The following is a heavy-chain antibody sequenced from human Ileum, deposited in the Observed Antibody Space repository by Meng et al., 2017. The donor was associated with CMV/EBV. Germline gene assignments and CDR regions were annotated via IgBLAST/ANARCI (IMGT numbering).Heavy chain of an antibody. Sequence: DSVSSGNYYWSWIRQPAGKVLEWIGDNYYSGRAKCDYSLERRVTMSIDKSNNQFSLKLTSVTAADTAMYYCASTSGKYYDFWSGYPHWGQGILVTVSS. CDR3: ASTSGKYYDFWSGYPH. CDR1: DSVSSGNYY. V-gene: IGHV4-61*01. J-gene: IGHJ4*02. D-gene: IGHD3-3*01. CDR2: NYYSGRA.